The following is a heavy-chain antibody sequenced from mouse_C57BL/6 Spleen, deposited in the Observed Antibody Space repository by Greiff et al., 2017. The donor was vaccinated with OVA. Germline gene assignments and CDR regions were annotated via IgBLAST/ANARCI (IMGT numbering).Heavy chain of an antibody. V-gene: IGHV1-19*01. CDR1: GYTFTDYY. D-gene: IGHD2-3*01. CDR3: ARDGYYDAMDY. J-gene: IGHJ4*01. CDR2: INPYNGGT. Sequence: VQLQQSGPVLVKPGASVKMSCKASGYTFTDYYMNWVKQSHGKSLEWIGVINPYNGGTSYNQKFKGKATLTVDKSSSTAYMELNSLTSEDSAVYYCARDGYYDAMDYWGQGTSVTVSS.